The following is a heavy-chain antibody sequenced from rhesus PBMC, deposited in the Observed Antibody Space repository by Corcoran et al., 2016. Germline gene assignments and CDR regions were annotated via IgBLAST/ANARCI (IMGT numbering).Heavy chain of an antibody. V-gene: IGHV1-200*01. Sequence: QVQLVQSGAEVKKPGASVKLSCKSSGYTFTSYSINWVSQAPGQGLEWMGWNNHRNGNTGYAQKFQGRVNMTRDTSTSTAYMELSSLRSEDTAVYYCARGSGYYNIWTGYPDFDYWGQGVLVTVSS. CDR3: ARGSGYYNIWTGYPDFDY. J-gene: IGHJ4*01. CDR2: NNHRNGNT. D-gene: IGHD3-3*01. CDR1: GYTFTSYS.